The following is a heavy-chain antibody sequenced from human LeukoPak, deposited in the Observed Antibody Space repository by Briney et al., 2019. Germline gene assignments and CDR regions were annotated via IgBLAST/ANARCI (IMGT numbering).Heavy chain of an antibody. J-gene: IGHJ4*02. V-gene: IGHV3-7*01. CDR3: ARQPTTATFDY. CDR1: GFTFNSYC. Sequence: PGGSLRLSCAASGFTFNSYCMGWVRQAPGSGLEWVANIKPDGSEKYYVDSVKGRVTNSRDNAKNSLYLHMNSLRAEDTAIYFCARQPTTATFDYWGQGTLATVSS. D-gene: IGHD4-17*01. CDR2: IKPDGSEK.